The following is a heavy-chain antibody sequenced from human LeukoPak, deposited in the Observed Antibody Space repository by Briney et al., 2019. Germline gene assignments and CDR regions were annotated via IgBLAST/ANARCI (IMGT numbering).Heavy chain of an antibody. CDR2: ISSSDGTT. J-gene: IGHJ6*03. CDR3: ARALKDLRRRIGGTTTFEYYYYMDV. D-gene: IGHD1-26*01. V-gene: IGHV3-48*03. Sequence: GGSLRLSCAASGFVFSTYEMDWVRQAPGKGLEWVSYISSSDGTTYYADSVKGRFTISRDNSKNTLYLQMNSLRAEDTAVYYCARALKDLRRRIGGTTTFEYYYYMDVWGKGTTVIISS. CDR1: GFVFSTYE.